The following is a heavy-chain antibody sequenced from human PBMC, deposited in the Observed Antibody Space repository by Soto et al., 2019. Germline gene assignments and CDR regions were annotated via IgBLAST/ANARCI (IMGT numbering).Heavy chain of an antibody. Sequence: QLQLQESGPGLVKPSETLSLTCTVSGGSISSSSYYWGWIRQPPGKGLEWIGSIYYSGSTYYNPSLKSRVTISVDTSKNQFSLKLSSVTAADTAVYYCARRRIIVVVPAAINSWFDPWGQGTLVTVSS. J-gene: IGHJ5*02. CDR1: GGSISSSSYY. CDR3: ARRRIIVVVPAAINSWFDP. D-gene: IGHD2-2*02. CDR2: IYYSGST. V-gene: IGHV4-39*01.